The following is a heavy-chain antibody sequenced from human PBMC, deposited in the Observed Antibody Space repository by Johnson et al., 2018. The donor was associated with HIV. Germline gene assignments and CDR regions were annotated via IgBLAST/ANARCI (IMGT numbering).Heavy chain of an antibody. J-gene: IGHJ3*01. CDR1: GFTFSSFG. CDR3: ARGSRYTYDNDDVYLLQAFDV. Sequence: QVQLVESGGGVVQPGGYLRLSCAASGFTFSSFGMHWVRQAPAKGLEWVAFISYDGSDKDNADSVRGRFTISRDNSKNTLYLQMNSLRIEDTAVYYCARGSRYTYDNDDVYLLQAFDVWGQGTVVTVSS. D-gene: IGHD3-16*01. V-gene: IGHV3-30*04. CDR2: ISYDGSDK.